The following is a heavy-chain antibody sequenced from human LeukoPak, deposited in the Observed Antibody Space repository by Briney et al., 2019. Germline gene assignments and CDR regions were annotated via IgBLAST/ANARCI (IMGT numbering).Heavy chain of an antibody. CDR2: ISSSGSTI. CDR3: AKGPVYDY. CDR1: GFTFSSYE. D-gene: IGHD5/OR15-5a*01. V-gene: IGHV3-48*03. Sequence: GGSLRLSCAASGFTFSSYEMNWVRQAPGKGLEWVSYISSSGSTIYYADSVKGRFTISRDNSKNTLYLQMSSLRAEDTAVYYCAKGPVYDYWGQGTLVTASS. J-gene: IGHJ4*02.